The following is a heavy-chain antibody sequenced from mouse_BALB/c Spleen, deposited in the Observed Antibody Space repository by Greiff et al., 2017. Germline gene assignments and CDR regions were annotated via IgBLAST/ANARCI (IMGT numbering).Heavy chain of an antibody. CDR3: ASGYGSSYDY. Sequence: QVQRQQSGAELVRPGTSVNISCKASGYTFTNYWLGWVKQRPGHGLEWIGDIYPGGGYTNYNEKFKGKATLTADTSSSTAYMQLSSLTSEDSAVYFCASGYGSSYDYWGQGTTLTVSS. J-gene: IGHJ2*01. CDR2: IYPGGGYT. CDR1: GYTFTNYW. D-gene: IGHD1-1*01. V-gene: IGHV1-63*02.